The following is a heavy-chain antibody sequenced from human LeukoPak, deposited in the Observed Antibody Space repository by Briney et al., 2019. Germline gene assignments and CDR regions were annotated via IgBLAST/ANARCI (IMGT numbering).Heavy chain of an antibody. CDR3: ARGYSYGTPYYFDY. CDR1: GRSFSGYY. D-gene: IGHD5-18*01. Sequence: SETLSLTCAVYGRSFSGYYWSWIRQPPGKGLEWIGEINHSGSTNYNPSLKSRVTISVDTSKNQFSLKLSSVTAADTAVYYCARGYSYGTPYYFDYWGQGTLVTVSS. CDR2: INHSGST. J-gene: IGHJ4*02. V-gene: IGHV4-34*01.